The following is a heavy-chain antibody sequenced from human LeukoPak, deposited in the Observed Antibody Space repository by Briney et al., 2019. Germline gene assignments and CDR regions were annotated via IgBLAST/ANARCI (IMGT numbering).Heavy chain of an antibody. V-gene: IGHV1-2*02. CDR1: EYTFIGYY. CDR3: VRDRGVWAFDV. Sequence: ASVKVSCKAFEYTFIGYYMHWVRQGPEQGPEWMGWINPNSGGTIYAQKFQDRVTMTRDTSISTAYMELNRLRSDDTAVYYCVRDRGVWAFDVWGQGTMVTVSS. J-gene: IGHJ3*01. D-gene: IGHD3-10*01. CDR2: INPNSGGT.